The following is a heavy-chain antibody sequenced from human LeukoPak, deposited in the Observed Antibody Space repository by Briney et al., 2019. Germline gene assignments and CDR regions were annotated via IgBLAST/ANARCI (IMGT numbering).Heavy chain of an antibody. D-gene: IGHD3-22*01. V-gene: IGHV3-30*02. CDR2: IRYDGSNK. Sequence: GGSLRLSCAASGFTFSSYGVHWVRQAPGKGLEWVAFIRYDGSNKYYADSVKGRFTISRDNSKNTLYLQMNSLRAEDTAVYYCAKVGDSSGYYPYYFDYWGQGTLVTVSS. CDR1: GFTFSSYG. J-gene: IGHJ4*02. CDR3: AKVGDSSGYYPYYFDY.